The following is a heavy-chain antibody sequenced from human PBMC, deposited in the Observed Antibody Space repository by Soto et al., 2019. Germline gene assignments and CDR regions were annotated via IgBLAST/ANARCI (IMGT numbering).Heavy chain of an antibody. Sequence: ASVKVSCKVSGYTLTELSMHWVRQAPGKGLEWMGCFDPEDGETIYAQKFQGRVTMTEDTSTDTAYMELSSLRSEDTAVYYCATVKRYYDILTGYGNFDYWGQGTLVTSPQ. J-gene: IGHJ4*02. D-gene: IGHD3-9*01. V-gene: IGHV1-24*01. CDR3: ATVKRYYDILTGYGNFDY. CDR1: GYTLTELS. CDR2: FDPEDGET.